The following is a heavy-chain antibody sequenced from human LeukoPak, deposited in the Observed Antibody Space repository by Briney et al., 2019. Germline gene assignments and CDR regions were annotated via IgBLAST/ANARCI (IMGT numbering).Heavy chain of an antibody. CDR1: GFTFDDYG. J-gene: IGHJ6*03. V-gene: IGHV3-20*04. CDR2: INWNGGST. D-gene: IGHD1-26*01. Sequence: PGGSLRLSCAASGFTFDDYGMSWVRQAPGKGLEWVSGINWNGGSTGYADSVKGRFTISRDNAKNSLYLQMNSLRAEDTALYYCARDRVGEWELLVDYYYYMDVWGKGTTVTISS. CDR3: ARDRVGEWELLVDYYYYMDV.